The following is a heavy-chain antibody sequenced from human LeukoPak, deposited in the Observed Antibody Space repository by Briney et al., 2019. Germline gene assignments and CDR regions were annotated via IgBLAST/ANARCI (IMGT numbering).Heavy chain of an antibody. CDR2: IYHSGST. CDR3: ASSDGYNYYYFDY. CDR1: GYSISSGYY. V-gene: IGHV4-38-2*02. Sequence: SETLSLTCTVSGYSISSGYYWGWIRRPPGKGLEWIGSIYHSGSTYYNPSLKSRVTISVDTSKNQFSLKLSSVTAADTAVYYCASSDGYNYYYFDYWGQGTLVTVSS. J-gene: IGHJ4*02. D-gene: IGHD5-24*01.